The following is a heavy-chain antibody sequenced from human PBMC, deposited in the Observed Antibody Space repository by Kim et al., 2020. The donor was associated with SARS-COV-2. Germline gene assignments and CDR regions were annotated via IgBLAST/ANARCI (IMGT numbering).Heavy chain of an antibody. CDR3: ARPDRYYYDPDY. J-gene: IGHJ4*02. CDR2: IYYSGST. Sequence: SETLSLTCTVSGGSISSSSYYWGWIRQPPGKGLEWIGSIYYSGSTYYNPSLKSRVTISVDTSKNQLSLKLSSVTAADTAVYYCARPDRYYYDPDYWGQGTLVTVSS. V-gene: IGHV4-39*01. D-gene: IGHD3-22*01. CDR1: GGSISSSSYY.